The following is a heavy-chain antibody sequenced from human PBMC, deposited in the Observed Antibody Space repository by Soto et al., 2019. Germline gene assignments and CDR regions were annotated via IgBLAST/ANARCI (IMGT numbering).Heavy chain of an antibody. Sequence: EVQLVVSGGLVVRPGGSLRLSCAGSGFTFDDHTMHWVRQAPGKGLEWVSLITWDAGSAFYADSVRGRFTISRDNSKNSLYLQMNSLRTEDSALYYCAKEKDRIFDYWGRGTPVTGSS. CDR3: AKEKDRIFDY. J-gene: IGHJ4*02. V-gene: IGHV3-43*01. CDR2: ITWDAGSA. CDR1: GFTFDDHT.